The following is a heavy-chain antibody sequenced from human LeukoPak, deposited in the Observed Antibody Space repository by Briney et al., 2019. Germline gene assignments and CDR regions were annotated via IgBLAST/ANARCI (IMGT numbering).Heavy chain of an antibody. V-gene: IGHV3-23*01. J-gene: IGHJ4*02. CDR3: AKNRVAAAGPIDY. CDR2: ISGSGGST. CDR1: GFTFDDYG. Sequence: GGSLRLSCAASGFTFDDYGMSWVRQAPGKGLEWVSAISGSGGSTYYADSVKGRFTISRDNSKNTLYLQMNSLRAEDTAVYYCAKNRVAAAGPIDYWGQGTLVTVSS. D-gene: IGHD6-13*01.